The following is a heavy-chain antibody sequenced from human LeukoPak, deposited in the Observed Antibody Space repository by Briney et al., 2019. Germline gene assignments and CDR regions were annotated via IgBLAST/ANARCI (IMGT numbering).Heavy chain of an antibody. J-gene: IGHJ5*02. V-gene: IGHV4-4*07. Sequence: SETLSLTCTVSGGSISSYYWSWVRQPAGKGLEWIGRIYASGNTNYNPSLKSRVTMSVDTSKNQFSLKLSSVTAADTAVYYCARKESSIELGGWFDPWGQGILVTVSS. D-gene: IGHD2-2*01. CDR1: GGSISSYY. CDR2: IYASGNT. CDR3: ARKESSIELGGWFDP.